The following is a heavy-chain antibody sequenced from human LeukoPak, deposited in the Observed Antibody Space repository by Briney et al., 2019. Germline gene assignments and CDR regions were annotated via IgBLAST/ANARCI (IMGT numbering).Heavy chain of an antibody. CDR2: ICSGGST. CDR1: GFTVSSNY. CDR3: ARGIIRSGLYYFDY. Sequence: GGSLRLSCAASGFTVSSNYMSWVRQAPGKGLEWVSVICSGGSTYYADSVKGRFTISRDNSKNTLYLQMNSLRAEDTAVYYCARGIIRSGLYYFDYWGQGTLVTVSS. D-gene: IGHD1-14*01. V-gene: IGHV3-53*01. J-gene: IGHJ4*02.